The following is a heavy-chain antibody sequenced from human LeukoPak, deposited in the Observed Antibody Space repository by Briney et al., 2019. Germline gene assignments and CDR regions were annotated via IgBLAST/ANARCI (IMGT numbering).Heavy chain of an antibody. J-gene: IGHJ4*02. CDR2: ISGSGGST. CDR3: AKGGLREFDY. CDR1: GFTFSNYA. D-gene: IGHD1-26*01. Sequence: GKSLRLSCAASGFTFSNYAMHWVRQAPGKGLEWVSAISGSGGSTYYADSVKGRFTISRDNSKNTLYLQMNSLRAEDTAVYYCAKGGLREFDYWGQGTLVTVSS. V-gene: IGHV3-23*01.